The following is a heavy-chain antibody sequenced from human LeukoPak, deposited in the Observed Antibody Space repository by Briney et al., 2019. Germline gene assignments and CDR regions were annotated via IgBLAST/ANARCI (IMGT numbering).Heavy chain of an antibody. V-gene: IGHV3-53*01. J-gene: IGHJ4*02. CDR1: GFNVISRY. Sequence: GGSLRLSCAVSGFNVISRYMSWVRQAPGKGLEWVSVINTANDTFYTDSVKGRFTVSRDNSKNTFYLQMNSLRADDTAIYYCARANYCTDTTCYAYYFDYWGQGTLVTVS. CDR2: INTANDT. CDR3: ARANYCTDTTCYAYYFDY. D-gene: IGHD2-2*01.